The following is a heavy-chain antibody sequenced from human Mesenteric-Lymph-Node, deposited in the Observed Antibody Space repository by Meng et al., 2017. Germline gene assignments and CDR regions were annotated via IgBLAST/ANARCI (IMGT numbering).Heavy chain of an antibody. D-gene: IGHD3-22*01. J-gene: IGHJ4*02. CDR2: IHYSGST. CDR1: GGSISNYY. Sequence: SETLSLTCTVSGGSISNYYWHWIRQSPGKGLEWIGYIHYSGSTSHNPSLKSRLTMSVDTSKNQFSLKLSSVTAADTAVYYCARDYYYDSSGYYYDYWGQGTLVTVSS. CDR3: ARDYYYDSSGYYYDY. V-gene: IGHV4-59*12.